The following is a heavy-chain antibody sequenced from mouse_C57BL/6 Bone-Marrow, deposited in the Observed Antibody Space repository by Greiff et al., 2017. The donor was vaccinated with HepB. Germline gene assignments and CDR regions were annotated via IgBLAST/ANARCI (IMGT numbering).Heavy chain of an antibody. CDR3: ARFWSFAY. Sequence: VKLQESGAELARPGASVKLSCKASGYTFTSYGISWVKQRTGQGLEWIGEIYPRSGNTYYNEKFKGKATLTADKSSSTAYMELRSLTSEDSVVYFCARFWSFAYWGQGTLVTVSA. CDR1: GYTFTSYG. V-gene: IGHV1-81*01. CDR2: IYPRSGNT. J-gene: IGHJ3*01.